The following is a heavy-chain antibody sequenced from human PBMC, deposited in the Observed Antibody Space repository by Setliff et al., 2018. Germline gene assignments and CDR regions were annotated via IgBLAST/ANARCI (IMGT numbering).Heavy chain of an antibody. J-gene: IGHJ4*02. CDR1: GFTFSSYS. V-gene: IGHV3-21*04. D-gene: IGHD1-7*01. CDR3: TRSRGTTVYDY. CDR2: ISSSSSYI. Sequence: PGGSLRLSCAASGFTFSSYSMNWVRQAPGKGLEWVSSISSSSSYIYYADSVKGRFTISRDNTKNLVYLQMDSLRADDTAVYYCTRSRGTTVYDYWGQGTLVTVSS.